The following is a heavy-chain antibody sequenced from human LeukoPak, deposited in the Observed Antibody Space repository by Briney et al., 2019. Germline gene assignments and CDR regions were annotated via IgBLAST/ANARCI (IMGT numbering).Heavy chain of an antibody. CDR3: ARGSSSIMVYYYGMDV. CDR1: GGSISSYY. J-gene: IGHJ6*02. V-gene: IGHV4-59*01. D-gene: IGHD6-13*01. Sequence: SETLSLTCTVSGGSISSYYWSWLRQPPGKGLEWIGYIYYSGSTNYNPSLKSRVTISVDTSKNQFSLKLSSVTDADTAVYYCARGSSSIMVYYYGMDVWGQGTTVTVSS. CDR2: IYYSGST.